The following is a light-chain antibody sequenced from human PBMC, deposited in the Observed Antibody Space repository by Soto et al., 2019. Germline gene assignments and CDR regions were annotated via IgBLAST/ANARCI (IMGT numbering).Light chain of an antibody. Sequence: EIVLTQSPGTLSLSPGERATLSCRASQGVSSTYLAWYQQKPGQAPRLLIYGASFRATGIPDRFSGSGSGTDFTLTISRLEPEDFAVYYGQQVGGTSRTVGQGTKVEIK. J-gene: IGKJ1*01. V-gene: IGKV3-20*01. CDR2: GAS. CDR3: QQVGGTSRT. CDR1: QGVSSTY.